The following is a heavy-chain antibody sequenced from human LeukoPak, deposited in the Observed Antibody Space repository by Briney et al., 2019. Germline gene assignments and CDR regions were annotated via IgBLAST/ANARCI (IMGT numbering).Heavy chain of an antibody. CDR2: IDPSDSYT. D-gene: IGHD2-2*01. Sequence: GESLKISFKGSGYRFTSYWISWVRRMPGKGLEWMGRIDPSDSYTNYSPSFQGHVTISADKSISTAYLQWSSLKASDTAMYYCARLGCSSTSCPIDYWGQGTLVTVSS. CDR3: ARLGCSSTSCPIDY. V-gene: IGHV5-10-1*01. J-gene: IGHJ4*02. CDR1: GYRFTSYW.